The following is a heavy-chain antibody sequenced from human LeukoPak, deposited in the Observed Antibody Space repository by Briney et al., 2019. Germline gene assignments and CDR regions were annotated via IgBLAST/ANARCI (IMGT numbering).Heavy chain of an antibody. D-gene: IGHD1-26*01. CDR2: IYYSGST. V-gene: IGHV4-39*01. J-gene: IGHJ4*02. Sequence: PSETLSLTCTVSGGSISSSSYYWGWIRQPPGKGLEWIGSIYYSGSTYYNPSLKSRVTISVDTSKNQFSLKLSSVTAADTAVYYCARGRVPEIVGATKGGDYWGQGALVTVSS. CDR3: ARGRVPEIVGATKGGDY. CDR1: GGSISSSSYY.